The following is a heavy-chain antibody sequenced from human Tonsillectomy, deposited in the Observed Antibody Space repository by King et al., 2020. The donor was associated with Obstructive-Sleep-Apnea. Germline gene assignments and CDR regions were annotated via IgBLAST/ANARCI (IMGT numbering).Heavy chain of an antibody. J-gene: IGHJ4*02. CDR3: ARENSYYDY. CDR2: IYHSGST. V-gene: IGHV4-38-2*02. D-gene: IGHD3-10*01. Sequence: QLQESGPGLVKPSETVSLTCTVSGYSISSGYYWGWIRQPPGKGLEWIGSIYHSGSTYDNPSLKSRVFISVDTSKNQFSLKLSSVTAADTAVYYCARENSYYDYWGQGTLVTVSS. CDR1: GYSISSGYY.